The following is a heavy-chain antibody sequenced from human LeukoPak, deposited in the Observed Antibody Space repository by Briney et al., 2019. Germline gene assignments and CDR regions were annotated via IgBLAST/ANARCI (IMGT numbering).Heavy chain of an antibody. CDR1: GFTFSSYG. V-gene: IGHV3-33*06. D-gene: IGHD3-22*01. CDR3: AKDWADSSGYYAQDY. J-gene: IGHJ4*02. Sequence: GGPLRLSCAASGFTFSSYGMHWVRQAPGKGLEWVAVLWYDGSNKYYADSVKGRFTISRDNSKNTLYLQMNSLRAEDTAVYYCAKDWADSSGYYAQDYWGQGTLVTVSS. CDR2: LWYDGSNK.